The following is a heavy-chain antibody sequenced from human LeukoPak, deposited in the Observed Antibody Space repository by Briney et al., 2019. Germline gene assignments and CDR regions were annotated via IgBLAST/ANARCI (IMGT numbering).Heavy chain of an antibody. D-gene: IGHD6-19*01. V-gene: IGHV4-59*08. CDR2: VYYSEST. CDR1: GASNSSYY. J-gene: IGHJ4*02. Sequence: SETLSLTCTVSGASNSSYYWSWIRQPPGKGLEWIGYVYYSESTNYNPSLKSRVTISIDTSKNQFSLKLSSVTAADTAVYYCARRRYSSGQIDCWGQGTLVTVSS. CDR3: ARRRYSSGQIDC.